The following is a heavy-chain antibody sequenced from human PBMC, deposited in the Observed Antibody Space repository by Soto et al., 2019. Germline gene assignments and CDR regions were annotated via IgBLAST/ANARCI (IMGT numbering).Heavy chain of an antibody. D-gene: IGHD6-13*01. CDR1: GGTFSSYR. V-gene: IGHV1-69*13. Sequence: SVKVSCKASGGTFSSYRINWVRQAPGQGLEWVGGIVPIYRTADYAQKFQGRVTITADESARTSYMELRSLKSQDTAVYYCARDSGAKLSSSWGQGTLVTVSS. CDR2: IVPIYRTA. J-gene: IGHJ4*02. CDR3: ARDSGAKLSSS.